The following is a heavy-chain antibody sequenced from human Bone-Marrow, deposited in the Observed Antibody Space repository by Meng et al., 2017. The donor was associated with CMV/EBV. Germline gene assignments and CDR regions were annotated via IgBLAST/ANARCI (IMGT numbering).Heavy chain of an antibody. CDR2: IYYSGST. CDR3: AREWELLVNWFDP. V-gene: IGHV4-59*12. Sequence: SETLSLTCTVSGGSISSYYWSWIRQPPGKGLEWLGYIYYSGSTYYNPSLKSRVTISVDTSKNQFSLKLSSVTAADTAVYYCAREWELLVNWFDPWGQGTLVTVSS. J-gene: IGHJ5*02. CDR1: GGSISSYY. D-gene: IGHD1-26*01.